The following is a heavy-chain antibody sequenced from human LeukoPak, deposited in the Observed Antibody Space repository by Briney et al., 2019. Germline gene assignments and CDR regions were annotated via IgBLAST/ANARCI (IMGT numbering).Heavy chain of an antibody. J-gene: IGHJ3*02. CDR1: AQSLSGYY. Sequence: SETLSLTCTVYAQSLSGYYWTWIRQSPGKGLEWIGEINHSGSTSYNPSLRGRVTISVDTSKNQFSLKMSSVTAADTAVYYCASRLRLGELSDAFDIWGQGTMVTVSS. V-gene: IGHV4-34*01. D-gene: IGHD3-16*02. CDR3: ASRLRLGELSDAFDI. CDR2: INHSGST.